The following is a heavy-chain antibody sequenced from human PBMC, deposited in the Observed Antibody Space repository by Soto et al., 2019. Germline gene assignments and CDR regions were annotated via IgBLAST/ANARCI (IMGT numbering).Heavy chain of an antibody. J-gene: IGHJ6*02. Sequence: SVKVSCKASGGTFSSYAISWVRQAPGQGLEWMGGIIPIFGTANYAQKFQGRVTITADESTSTAYMELSSLRSEDTAAYYCASGSYIGYYYYGMDVWGQGTTVTVSS. CDR3: ASGSYIGYYYYGMDV. CDR1: GGTFSSYA. D-gene: IGHD1-26*01. V-gene: IGHV1-69*13. CDR2: IIPIFGTA.